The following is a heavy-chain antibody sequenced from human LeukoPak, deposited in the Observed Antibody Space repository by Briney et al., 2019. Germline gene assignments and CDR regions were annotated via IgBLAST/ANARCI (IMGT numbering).Heavy chain of an antibody. V-gene: IGHV4-59*01. Sequence: SETLSLTCTVSGGSISSYYWSWIRQPPGKGLEWIGYIYYSGSTNYNPSLKSRVTISVYTSKNQFSLKLSSVTAADTAVYYCARGAAPGYYYGMDVWGQGTTVTVSS. CDR1: GGSISSYY. CDR2: IYYSGST. D-gene: IGHD6-6*01. J-gene: IGHJ6*02. CDR3: ARGAAPGYYYGMDV.